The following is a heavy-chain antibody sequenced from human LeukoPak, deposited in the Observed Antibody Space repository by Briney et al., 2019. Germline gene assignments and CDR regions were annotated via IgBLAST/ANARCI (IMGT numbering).Heavy chain of an antibody. Sequence: ASVKVSCKLSGYTLTELSMHWVRQAPGKGLEWMGGFDPEDGETIYAQKFQGRVTMTEDTSTDTAYMELSSLRSEDTAVYYCATLPIAARPPLVPLDYWGQGTLVTVSS. D-gene: IGHD6-6*01. CDR3: ATLPIAARPPLVPLDY. J-gene: IGHJ4*02. CDR1: GYTLTELS. CDR2: FDPEDGET. V-gene: IGHV1-24*01.